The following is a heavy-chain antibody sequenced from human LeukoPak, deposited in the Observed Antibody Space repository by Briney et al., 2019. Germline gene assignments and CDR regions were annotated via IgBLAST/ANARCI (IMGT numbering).Heavy chain of an antibody. Sequence: GASVKVSCKASGYTFSGCYIHWVRQAPGQGLEWMGWINPNGGGTNYAQKFQGRVTMTRDTSISTAYMELSRLRSDDTAVYYCARVGRKAVYGMDVWGQGTTVTVSS. CDR2: INPNGGGT. J-gene: IGHJ6*02. D-gene: IGHD1-1*01. CDR3: ARVGRKAVYGMDV. V-gene: IGHV1-2*02. CDR1: GYTFSGCY.